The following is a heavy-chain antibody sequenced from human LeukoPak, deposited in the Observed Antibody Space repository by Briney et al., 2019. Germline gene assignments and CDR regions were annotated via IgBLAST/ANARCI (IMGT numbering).Heavy chain of an antibody. Sequence: GGSLRLSCAASGFTFSSYAMSWVRQAPGKGLEWVSAIRGSGGTTYYADSVKGRFTISRDNSKNTLYLQMNSLRAEDTAVYYCAKDLTPYCSGGSCYPGGFDYWGQGTLVTVSS. D-gene: IGHD2-15*01. CDR2: IRGSGGTT. V-gene: IGHV3-23*01. CDR1: GFTFSSYA. CDR3: AKDLTPYCSGGSCYPGGFDY. J-gene: IGHJ4*02.